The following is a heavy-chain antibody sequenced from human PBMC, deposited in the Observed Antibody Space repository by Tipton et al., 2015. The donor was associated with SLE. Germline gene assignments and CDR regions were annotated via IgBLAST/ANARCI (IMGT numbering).Heavy chain of an antibody. Sequence: SLRLSCAASGFTFSSYWMHWVRQAPGKGLVWVSRINSDGSSTSYADSVKGRFTISRDNAKNTLYLQMNSLRTEDTAVYYCANLERYSGYDWHFHYWGRGTLVTVSS. V-gene: IGHV3-74*01. D-gene: IGHD5-12*01. J-gene: IGHJ4*02. CDR1: GFTFSSYW. CDR3: ANLERYSGYDWHFHY. CDR2: INSDGSST.